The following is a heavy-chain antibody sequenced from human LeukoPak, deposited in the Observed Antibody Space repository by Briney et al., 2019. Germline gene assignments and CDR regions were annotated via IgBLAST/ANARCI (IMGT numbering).Heavy chain of an antibody. Sequence: ASVKVSCKASGYTFSSYGINWVRLAPGQGPEWMASINPQKRDTHYAQNFQGRVTVTAGTSTNTAYMELRSLRSDDTAIYYCARRKYGADYNGMDVWGQGTTVTVSS. J-gene: IGHJ6*02. CDR3: ARRKYGADYNGMDV. CDR2: INPQKRDT. CDR1: GYTFSSYG. D-gene: IGHD4/OR15-4a*01. V-gene: IGHV1-18*01.